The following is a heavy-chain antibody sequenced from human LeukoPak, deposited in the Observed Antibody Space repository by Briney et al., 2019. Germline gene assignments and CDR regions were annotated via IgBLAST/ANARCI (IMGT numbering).Heavy chain of an antibody. CDR1: GGSISSYY. D-gene: IGHD3-22*01. CDR2: IYYSGST. V-gene: IGHV4-59*01. Sequence: SETLSLTCTVSGGSISSYYWSWIRQPPGKGLEWIGYIYYSGSTNYNPSLKSRVTISVDTSKNQFPLKLSSVTAADTAAYYCARDIGYYDSSGYYDYWGQGTLVTVSS. J-gene: IGHJ4*02. CDR3: ARDIGYYDSSGYYDY.